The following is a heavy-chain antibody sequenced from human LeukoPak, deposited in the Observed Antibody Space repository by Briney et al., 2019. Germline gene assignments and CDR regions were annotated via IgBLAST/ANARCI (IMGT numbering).Heavy chain of an antibody. Sequence: GRSLRLSCAASGFTFSSYAMHWVRQAPGKGLEWVAVISYDGSNKYYADSVKGRFTISRDNSKNTLYLQMNSLRAEDTAVYYCARDADPGRLYYEFWSGYDLGMDVWGQGTTVTVSS. CDR3: ARDADPGRLYYEFWSGYDLGMDV. V-gene: IGHV3-30*04. J-gene: IGHJ6*02. D-gene: IGHD3-3*01. CDR1: GFTFSSYA. CDR2: ISYDGSNK.